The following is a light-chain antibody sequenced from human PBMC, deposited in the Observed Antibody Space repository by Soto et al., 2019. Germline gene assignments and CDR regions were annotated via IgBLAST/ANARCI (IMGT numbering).Light chain of an antibody. J-gene: IGKJ4*01. CDR2: DAS. CDR1: QGISSA. V-gene: IGKV1-13*02. CDR3: QQLNRYGLT. Sequence: AIQLSQSPASLSASVEDRVTITCRASQGISSALAWYQQKPGKAPKLLIYDASSLATGLPSWFSGSGSGTDFTITISSLHPEDCGTSYCQQLNRYGLTLGGGTKVEIK.